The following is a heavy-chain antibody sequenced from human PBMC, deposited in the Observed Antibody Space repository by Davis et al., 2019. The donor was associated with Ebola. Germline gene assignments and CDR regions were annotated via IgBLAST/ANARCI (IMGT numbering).Heavy chain of an antibody. D-gene: IGHD2-15*01. CDR2: ISWNSGSI. V-gene: IGHV3-9*01. J-gene: IGHJ4*02. Sequence: PGGSLRLSCAASGFTFDDYAMHWVRQAPGKGLEWVSGISWNSGSIGYADSVKGRFTISRDNAKNSLYLQMNSLRAEDTALYYCAKDFPNCSGGSCYEGYFDYWGQGTLVTVSS. CDR1: GFTFDDYA. CDR3: AKDFPNCSGGSCYEGYFDY.